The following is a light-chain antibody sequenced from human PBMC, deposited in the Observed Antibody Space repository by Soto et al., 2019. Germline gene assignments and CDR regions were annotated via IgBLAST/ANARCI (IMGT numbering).Light chain of an antibody. CDR3: QQYNEWPIT. J-gene: IGKJ5*01. CDR2: RAS. V-gene: IGKV3-15*01. CDR1: QSVGSL. Sequence: VLNQSPCSLSVSPGERATLSCRASQSVGSLLAWYQRKPGQAPRLLIYRASSRAAGISGSFSGSGSGTEFTLTITSLQSEDFAVYYCQQYNEWPITFGQGTRLEI.